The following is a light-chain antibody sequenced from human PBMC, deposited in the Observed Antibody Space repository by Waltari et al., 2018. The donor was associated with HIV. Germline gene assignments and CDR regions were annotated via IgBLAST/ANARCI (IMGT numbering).Light chain of an antibody. V-gene: IGKV1-5*03. Sequence: DIQMTQSPSTLSASVGDRVTITGRASQSISSWLAWYQQKPGKAPKLLIYTASNLESGVPSRFSGSGSGTEFTLTISGLQPDDFATYYCLQYNTYSRTFGQGTRVEIK. CDR2: TAS. CDR1: QSISSW. CDR3: LQYNTYSRT. J-gene: IGKJ1*01.